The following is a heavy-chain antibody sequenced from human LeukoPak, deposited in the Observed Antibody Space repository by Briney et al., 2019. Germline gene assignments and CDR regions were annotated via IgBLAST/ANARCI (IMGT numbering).Heavy chain of an antibody. J-gene: IGHJ4*02. CDR3: ARDDGPGSYEDHFDY. CDR1: GYTFTGYY. D-gene: IGHD3-16*01. CDR2: INPNSGGT. V-gene: IGHV1-2*02. Sequence: ASVKVSCKASGYTFTGYYMHWVRQAPGQGLEWMGWINPNSGGTNYAQKFQGRVTMTRDTSISTAYMELSRLRSDDTAVYYCARDDGPGSYEDHFDYWGQGTLVTVSS.